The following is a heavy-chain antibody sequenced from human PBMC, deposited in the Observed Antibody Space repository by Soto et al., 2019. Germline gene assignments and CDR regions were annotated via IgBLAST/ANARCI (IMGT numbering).Heavy chain of an antibody. V-gene: IGHV3-30*18. CDR1: GFTFSSYG. J-gene: IGHJ4*02. Sequence: GGSLRLSCAASGFTFSSYGMHWVRQAPGKGLEWVAVISYDGSNKYYADSVKGRFTISRDNSKNTLYLQMNSLRAEDTAVYYCAKDTAEWLQFMGFDYWGQGTLVTVSS. CDR3: AKDTAEWLQFMGFDY. D-gene: IGHD5-12*01. CDR2: ISYDGSNK.